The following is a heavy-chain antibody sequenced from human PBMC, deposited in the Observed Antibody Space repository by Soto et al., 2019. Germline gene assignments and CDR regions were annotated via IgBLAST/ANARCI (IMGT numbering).Heavy chain of an antibody. Sequence: SETLSLTCTVSGGSISSYYWSWIRQPPGKGPEWIGYIYYSGSTNYNPSLKSRVTISVDTSKNQFSLKLSSVTAADTAVYYCARQGYCSGGSCYWFDPWGQGTLVTVSS. V-gene: IGHV4-59*08. CDR1: GGSISSYY. CDR3: ARQGYCSGGSCYWFDP. CDR2: IYYSGST. J-gene: IGHJ5*02. D-gene: IGHD2-15*01.